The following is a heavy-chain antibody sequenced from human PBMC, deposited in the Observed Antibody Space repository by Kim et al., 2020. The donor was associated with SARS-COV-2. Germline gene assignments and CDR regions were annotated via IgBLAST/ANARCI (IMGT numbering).Heavy chain of an antibody. V-gene: IGHV3-33*01. CDR2: IWYDGSNK. J-gene: IGHJ6*02. CDR1: GFTFSSYG. CDR3: ARDRGGAVAGTGYYGMDV. D-gene: IGHD6-19*01. Sequence: GGSLRLSCAASGFTFSSYGMHWVRQAPGKGLEWVAVIWYDGSNKYYADSVKGRFTISRDNSKNTLYLQMNSLGAEDTAVYYCARDRGGAVAGTGYYGMDVWGQGTTVTVSS.